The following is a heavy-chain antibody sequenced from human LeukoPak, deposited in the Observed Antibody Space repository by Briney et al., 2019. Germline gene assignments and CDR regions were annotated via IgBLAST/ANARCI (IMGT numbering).Heavy chain of an antibody. J-gene: IGHJ4*02. V-gene: IGHV3-33*03. D-gene: IGHD4-11*01. CDR1: GFTYSHHG. CDR3: AKDAERGFDYSNSLEY. Sequence: PGGSLRLSCAASGFTYSHHGMHWVRQAPGKGLEWVVVIWSDGTEKYYADSVKGRFTISRDNSKNTLYLEMNSLRGEDTAVYYCAKDAERGFDYSNSLEYWGLGTLVTVSS. CDR2: IWSDGTEK.